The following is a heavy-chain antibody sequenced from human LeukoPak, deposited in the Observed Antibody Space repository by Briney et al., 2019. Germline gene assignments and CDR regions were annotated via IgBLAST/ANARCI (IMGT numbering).Heavy chain of an antibody. CDR2: IYYSGST. Sequence: SETLSLTCTVSGGSISSSTYFWGWIRLPPGKGLEWIGTIYYSGSTYYNPSLKSRVTISVDSSKNQFSLRLSSVTAADTAVYYCARESLTWLQSRTSWFDPWGQGTLVTVSS. J-gene: IGHJ5*02. CDR1: GGSISSSTYF. D-gene: IGHD5-24*01. V-gene: IGHV4-39*07. CDR3: ARESLTWLQSRTSWFDP.